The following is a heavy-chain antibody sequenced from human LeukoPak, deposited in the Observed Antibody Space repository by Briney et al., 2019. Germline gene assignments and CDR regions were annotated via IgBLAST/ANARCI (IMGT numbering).Heavy chain of an antibody. D-gene: IGHD5-18*01. CDR2: ISSSGSTI. CDR3: ARDLHTAMVY. J-gene: IGHJ4*02. V-gene: IGHV3-48*03. CDR1: GFTFSSYE. Sequence: GGSLRLSCAASGFTFSSYEMNWVRQAPGKGLEWVSYISSSGSTIYYADSVKGQFTISRDNAKNSLYLQMNSLRAEDTAVYYCARDLHTAMVYWGQGTLVTVSS.